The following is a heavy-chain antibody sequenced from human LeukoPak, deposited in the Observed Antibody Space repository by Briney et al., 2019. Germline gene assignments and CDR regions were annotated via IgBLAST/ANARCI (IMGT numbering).Heavy chain of an antibody. D-gene: IGHD3-22*01. CDR1: GGTFSSYA. V-gene: IGHV1-69*04. CDR3: ARDQYYYDSSGYIT. CDR2: IIPIFGIA. J-gene: IGHJ4*02. Sequence: RASVKVSCKASGGTFSSYAISWVRQAPGQGLEWMGRIIPIFGIANYAQKLQGRVTITADKSTSTAYMELSSLRSEDTAVYYCARDQYYYDSSGYITWGQGTLVTVSS.